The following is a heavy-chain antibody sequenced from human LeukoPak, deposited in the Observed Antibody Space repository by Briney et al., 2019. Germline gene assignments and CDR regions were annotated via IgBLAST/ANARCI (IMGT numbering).Heavy chain of an antibody. CDR1: GGTFSSDL. V-gene: IGHV1-69*06. Sequence: ASVKVSCKASGGTFSSDLINWVRQAPGQGLEWMGGIIPISGTTNYAQRFRGRVTITGDKSTSTAYLELSGLRAEDTAVYYCARRAGAYSHPYDYWGQGTLVTVSS. CDR2: IIPISGTT. CDR3: ARRAGAYSHPYDY. D-gene: IGHD4/OR15-4a*01. J-gene: IGHJ4*02.